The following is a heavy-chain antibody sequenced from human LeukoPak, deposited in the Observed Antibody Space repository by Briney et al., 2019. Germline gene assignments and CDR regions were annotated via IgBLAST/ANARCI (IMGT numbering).Heavy chain of an antibody. V-gene: IGHV4-4*02. J-gene: IGHJ4*02. Sequence: PSGTLSLTGGVSGGSISSTIWYSWVRQPPGQGLEWIGEISLSGLTNYNPSLKSRVTMSLDKSKNLLSLTLTSVTAADTAVYYCSRESGAFSPFGYWGQGTLVTVTS. CDR3: SRESGAFSPFGY. CDR1: GGSISSTIW. D-gene: IGHD1-26*01. CDR2: ISLSGLT.